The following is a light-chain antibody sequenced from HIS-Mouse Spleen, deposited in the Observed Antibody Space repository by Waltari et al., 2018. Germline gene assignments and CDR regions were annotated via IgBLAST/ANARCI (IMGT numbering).Light chain of an antibody. V-gene: IGLV3-1*01. CDR2: LDS. CDR3: QAWDSSTDVV. Sequence: SYELTQPPSVSVSPGQTASITCSGDKLGDKYACWYQQKPGQSPVLVIYLDSKRPAGIPARFSGSNSGNTATLTISGTQAMDEADYYCQAWDSSTDVVFGGGTKLTVL. CDR1: KLGDKY. J-gene: IGLJ2*01.